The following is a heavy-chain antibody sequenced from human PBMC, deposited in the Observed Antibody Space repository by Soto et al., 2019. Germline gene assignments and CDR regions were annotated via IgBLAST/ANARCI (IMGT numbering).Heavy chain of an antibody. Sequence: EVQLVESGGGLVKPGGSLRLSCAASGFTFSNAWMSWVRQAPGKGLEWVGRIKSKTDGGTTDYATPVKGRFTISRDDSKNTLYLQMNSLQAEDTAVYYCTQGGFYYVDYWGQGTLVTVSS. V-gene: IGHV3-15*01. CDR3: TQGGFYYVDY. J-gene: IGHJ4*02. CDR2: IKSKTDGGTT. D-gene: IGHD3-3*01. CDR1: GFTFSNAW.